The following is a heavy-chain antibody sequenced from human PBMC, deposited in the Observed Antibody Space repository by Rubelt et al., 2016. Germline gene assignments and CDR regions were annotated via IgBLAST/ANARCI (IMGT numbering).Heavy chain of an antibody. CDR1: GFTFSSYW. Sequence: GSLRLSCAASGFTFSSYWMHWVRQVPGKGPVWVSRINSDGSGTIYADSVKGRFTISRDNAQNTLYLQLNSLSAEDTAVYYCARGGYCSEGTCYNWFDPWGQGTLVTVSS. CDR3: ARGGYCSEGTCYNWFDP. CDR2: INSDGSGT. J-gene: IGHJ5*02. V-gene: IGHV3-74*01. D-gene: IGHD2-15*01.